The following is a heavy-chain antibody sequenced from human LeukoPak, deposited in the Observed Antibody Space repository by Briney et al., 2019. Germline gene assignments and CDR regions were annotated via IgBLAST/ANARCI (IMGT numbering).Heavy chain of an antibody. CDR3: ARGRGYCSSTNCYNTGYWYFDL. D-gene: IGHD2-2*02. CDR1: GGSFSGYY. Sequence: SETLSLTCAVYGGSFSGYYWSWIRQPPGKGLEWIGEINHSGSTNYNPSLKSRVTISVDTSKNQFSLKLSSVTAADTAVYYCARGRGYCSSTNCYNTGYWYFDLWGRGTLVTVSS. J-gene: IGHJ2*01. V-gene: IGHV4-34*01. CDR2: INHSGST.